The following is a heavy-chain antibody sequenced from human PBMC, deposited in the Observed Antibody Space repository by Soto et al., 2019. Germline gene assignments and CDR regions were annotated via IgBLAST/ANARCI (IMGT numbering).Heavy chain of an antibody. CDR2: MNPSSANT. Sequence: QVQLVQSGAEVKESGASVKVSCKASRYTFISYDINWVRQAPVQGLEWMGWMNPSSANTGDAQKFQGRISMTRNTSMNTAYMELNSLTSEDTAVYYCTRGQEVWWNAGPLGLHGLDVWGQGTTVTVSS. CDR3: TRGQEVWWNAGPLGLHGLDV. CDR1: RYTFISYD. J-gene: IGHJ6*02. V-gene: IGHV1-8*01. D-gene: IGHD3-16*01.